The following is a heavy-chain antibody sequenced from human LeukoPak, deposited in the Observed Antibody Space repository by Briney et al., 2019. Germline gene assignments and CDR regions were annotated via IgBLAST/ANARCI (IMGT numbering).Heavy chain of an antibody. Sequence: GGSLRLSCAASGFTFSSYAVHWVRQAPGKGLEYVSAISSNGGSTYYANSVKGRFTISRDNSKNTLYLQMGSLRAEDMAVSYCAREGYDILTGYLGFDYWGQGTLVTVSS. V-gene: IGHV3-64*01. CDR3: AREGYDILTGYLGFDY. J-gene: IGHJ4*02. CDR1: GFTFSSYA. CDR2: ISSNGGST. D-gene: IGHD3-9*01.